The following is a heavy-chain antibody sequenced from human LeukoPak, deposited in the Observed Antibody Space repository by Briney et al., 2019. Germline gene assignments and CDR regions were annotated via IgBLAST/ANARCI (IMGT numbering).Heavy chain of an antibody. J-gene: IGHJ4*02. CDR3: ARVNCSSTSCRSKFLDY. CDR2: MNPNSGNT. CDR1: GYTFTNYD. D-gene: IGHD2-2*01. V-gene: IGHV1-8*01. Sequence: GASVTVSCKASGYTFTNYDIHWVRQASGQGLAWMGWMNPNSGNTGYAQKFQGRVTMTRNTSISTAYMELSSLRSEDTAVYYCARVNCSSTSCRSKFLDYWGQGTLVTVSS.